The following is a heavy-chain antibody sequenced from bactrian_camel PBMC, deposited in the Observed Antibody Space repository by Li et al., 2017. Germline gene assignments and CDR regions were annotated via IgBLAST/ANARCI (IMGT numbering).Heavy chain of an antibody. CDR3: AAQALDLWYRGKFKY. CDR2: ISTGSGVT. CDR1: GYGYSRDC. Sequence: QVQLVESGGGSVQPGGSLRLSCVASGYGYSRDCMGWFRQAPGREREGVAAISTGSGVTEYAEAVKGRFTISQDVAKKTLYLELNNLEPEDTAMYYCAAQALDLWYRGKFKYWGQGTQVTVS. J-gene: IGHJ4*01. D-gene: IGHD6*01. V-gene: IGHV3S1*01.